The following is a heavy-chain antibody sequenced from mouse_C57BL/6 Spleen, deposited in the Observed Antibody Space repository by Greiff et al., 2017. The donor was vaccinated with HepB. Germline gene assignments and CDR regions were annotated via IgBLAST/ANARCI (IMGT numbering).Heavy chain of an antibody. D-gene: IGHD1-1*01. CDR3: ARYAYGGFAY. J-gene: IGHJ3*01. CDR1: GFTFTDYY. V-gene: IGHV7-3*01. Sequence: EVMLVESGGGLVQPGGSLSLSCAASGFTFTDYYMSWVRQPPGKALEWLGFIRNKANGYTTEYSASVKGRFTISRDNSQSILYLQMNALRAEDSATYDGARYAYGGFAYWGQGTLVTVSA. CDR2: IRNKANGYTT.